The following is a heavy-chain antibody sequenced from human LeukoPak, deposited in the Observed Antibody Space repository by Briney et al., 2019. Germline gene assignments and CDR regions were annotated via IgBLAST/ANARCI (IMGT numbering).Heavy chain of an antibody. Sequence: WGSLRLSCAASGVTFSSYGMHWVRQAPGKGLEWVAFIRYDGSNKYYADSVKGRFTISRDNSKNTLYLQMNSLRAEDTAVYYCAKPELLWFGEFNYDYWGQGTLVTVSS. V-gene: IGHV3-30*02. J-gene: IGHJ4*02. CDR2: IRYDGSNK. CDR1: GVTFSSYG. D-gene: IGHD3-10*01. CDR3: AKPELLWFGEFNYDY.